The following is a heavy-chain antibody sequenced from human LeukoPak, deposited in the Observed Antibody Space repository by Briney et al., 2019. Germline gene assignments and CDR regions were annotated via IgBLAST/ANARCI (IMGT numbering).Heavy chain of an antibody. CDR1: GFTFRSHG. V-gene: IGHV3-33*01. D-gene: IGHD2-21*02. J-gene: IGHJ4*02. CDR3: ARGLTQIPRLATGLGH. Sequence: GGSLRLSCAASGFTFRSHGMHWVRQAPGKGLEWVAVIWYDGGNKYYAGSVKGRFTISRDNSKNTLYLEMNSLRAEDTAVYYCARGLTQIPRLATGLGHWGQGTLVTVSS. CDR2: IWYDGGNK.